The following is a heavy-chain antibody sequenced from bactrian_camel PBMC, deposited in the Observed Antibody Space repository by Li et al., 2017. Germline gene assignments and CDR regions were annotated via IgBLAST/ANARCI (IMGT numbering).Heavy chain of an antibody. Sequence: HVQLVESGGGSVQAGGSLRLSCLATENTIGWQFHCMAWFRQAPGKAREGVAAIVSGRGERYADSVKGRFTISKDNAKNTLYLQLNSLKTEDTAMYYCAKDVRPYGGTWLADSAFGYWGQGTQVTVS. CDR2: IVSGRGER. V-gene: IGHV3S1*01. D-gene: IGHD7*01. CDR3: AKDVRPYGGTWLADSAFGY. CDR1: ENTIGWQFHC. J-gene: IGHJ6*01.